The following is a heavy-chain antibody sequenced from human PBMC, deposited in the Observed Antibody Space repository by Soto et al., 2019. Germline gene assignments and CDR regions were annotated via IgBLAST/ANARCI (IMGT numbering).Heavy chain of an antibody. V-gene: IGHV4-59*01. Sequence: QVQLQESGPGLVKPSETLSLTCTVSGGSISSYYWSWIRQPPGKGLEWIGYIYYSGSTNYNPSLKSRVTISVDTSKNQFSLKLSSVTAADTAVYYCARGLFYGDYAFDYWGQGTLVTVSS. CDR2: IYYSGST. CDR3: ARGLFYGDYAFDY. J-gene: IGHJ4*02. D-gene: IGHD4-17*01. CDR1: GGSISSYY.